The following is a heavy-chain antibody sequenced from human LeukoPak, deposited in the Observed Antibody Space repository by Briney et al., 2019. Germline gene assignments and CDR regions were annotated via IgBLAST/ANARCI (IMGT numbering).Heavy chain of an antibody. V-gene: IGHV4-61*01. D-gene: IGHD1-1*01. CDR1: GGSVSGGNYY. CDR3: ARTGSTGGY. Sequence: PSETLSLTCTVSGGSVSGGNYYCSWIRQSPGTGLEWIGYIHYSGSTVYNPSLKSRVTMSIDTSKNQFSLNLCSVTAADTAVYYCARTGSTGGYWGQGTLVTVSS. J-gene: IGHJ4*02. CDR2: IHYSGST.